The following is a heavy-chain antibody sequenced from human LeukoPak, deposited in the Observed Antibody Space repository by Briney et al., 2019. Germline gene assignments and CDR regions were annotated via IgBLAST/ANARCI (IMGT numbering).Heavy chain of an antibody. CDR1: GFTVSSNY. CDR3: ARGGVEMATIYFDY. J-gene: IGHJ4*02. D-gene: IGHD5-24*01. V-gene: IGHV3-53*01. Sequence: QPGGSLRLSCAASGFTVSSNYMSWVRQAPGKELEWVSVIYSGGSTYYADSVKGRFTISRDNSKNTLYLQMNSLRAEDTAVYYCARGGVEMATIYFDYWGQGTLVTVSS. CDR2: IYSGGST.